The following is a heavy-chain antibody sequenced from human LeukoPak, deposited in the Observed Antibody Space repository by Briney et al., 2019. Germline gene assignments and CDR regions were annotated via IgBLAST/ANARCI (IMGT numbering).Heavy chain of an antibody. Sequence: PSETLSLTCTVSGGSISSGGYYWSWIRQHPGKGLEWIGYIYYSGSTYYNPSLKSRVTILVDTSKNQFSLKLSSVTAADTAVYYCARDRRWYGLDYWGQGTLVTVSS. V-gene: IGHV4-31*03. CDR3: ARDRRWYGLDY. J-gene: IGHJ4*02. CDR2: IYYSGST. D-gene: IGHD4-23*01. CDR1: GGSISSGGYY.